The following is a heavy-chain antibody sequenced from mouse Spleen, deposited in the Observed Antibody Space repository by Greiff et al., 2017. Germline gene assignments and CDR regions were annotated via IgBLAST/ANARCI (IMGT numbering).Heavy chain of an antibody. CDR2: INPSTGGT. CDR3: ARSYYGYPYYFDY. J-gene: IGHJ2*01. D-gene: IGHD1-2*01. Sequence: EVQLQQSGPEVVKPGASVKISCEASGYSFTGYYMNWVKQSPEKSLEWIGEINPSTGGTTYNQKFKAKATLTVDKSSRKAYMQLKSLTSEDSAVYSFARSYYGYPYYFDYWGQGTTLTVSS. CDR1: GYSFTGYY. V-gene: IGHV1-42*01.